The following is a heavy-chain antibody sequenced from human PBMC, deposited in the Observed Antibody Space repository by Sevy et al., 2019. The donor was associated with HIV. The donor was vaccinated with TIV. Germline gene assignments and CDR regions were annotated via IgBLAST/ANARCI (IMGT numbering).Heavy chain of an antibody. CDR3: ARDEGVGYSYGSKTGYYYDSSGYYAFDI. CDR2: IYYSGST. Sequence: SETLSLTCTVSGGSVSSGSYYWSWIRQPPGKGLEWIGYIYYSGSTNYNPSLKSRVTISVDTSKNQFSLILNSVTAAVTAVYYCARDEGVGYSYGSKTGYYYDSSGYYAFDIWGQGTMVTVSS. CDR1: GGSVSSGSYY. D-gene: IGHD3-22*01. V-gene: IGHV4-61*01. J-gene: IGHJ3*02.